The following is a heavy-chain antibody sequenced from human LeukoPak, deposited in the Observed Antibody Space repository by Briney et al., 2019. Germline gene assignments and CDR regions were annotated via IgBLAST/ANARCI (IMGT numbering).Heavy chain of an antibody. V-gene: IGHV1-8*01. Sequence: ASVTVSCKASGYTFTSYDINWVRQATGQGLEWMGWMNPNSGNTGYAQKFQGRVTMTRNTSISTAYMELSSLRSEDTAVYYCARIRGGAVAAPYYYGMDVWGQGATVTVSS. CDR2: MNPNSGNT. CDR1: GYTFTSYD. J-gene: IGHJ6*02. D-gene: IGHD6-19*01. CDR3: ARIRGGAVAAPYYYGMDV.